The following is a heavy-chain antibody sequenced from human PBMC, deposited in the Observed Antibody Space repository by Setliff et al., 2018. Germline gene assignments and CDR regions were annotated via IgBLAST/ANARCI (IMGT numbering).Heavy chain of an antibody. V-gene: IGHV1-18*01. CDR1: GYTFAKYG. Sequence: ASVKVSCKASGYTFAKYGTSWVRQAPGQGLEWMGWISGYNGYTVYAQKLQGRVTLTTDTSTGTAYMEGRSLRSEDTAVYYCVREGVDTRSSTDYRYYMDVWGKGTTVTVSS. CDR2: ISGYNGYT. J-gene: IGHJ6*03. D-gene: IGHD5-18*01. CDR3: VREGVDTRSSTDYRYYMDV.